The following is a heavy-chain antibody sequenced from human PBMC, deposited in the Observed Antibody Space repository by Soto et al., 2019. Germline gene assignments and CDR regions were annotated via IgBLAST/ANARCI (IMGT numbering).Heavy chain of an antibody. Sequence: QVQLVQSGAEVKKPGSSVKLSCKASGGTFSSYTFSWVRQTPGQGLEWMGRIIPILDIANYAQKFQGRVTITAGRFTSTAYMEPSSLRSEDTAIYYCARVPLVEDYGRD. CDR3: ARVPLVEDYGRD. CDR2: IIPILDIA. CDR1: GGTFSSYT. V-gene: IGHV1-69*02. D-gene: IGHD3-10*01. J-gene: IGHJ6*01.